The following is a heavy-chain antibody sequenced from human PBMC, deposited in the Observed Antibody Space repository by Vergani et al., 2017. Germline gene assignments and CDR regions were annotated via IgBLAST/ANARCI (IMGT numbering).Heavy chain of an antibody. J-gene: IGHJ5*02. CDR2: IYYSGST. CDR3: ARVQNQLLWARGWFDP. CDR1: GDSISSYY. D-gene: IGHD2-2*01. Sequence: QVQLQESGPGLVKSSETLSLTCIVSGDSISSYYWSWIRQPPGKGLEWIGYIYYSGSTNYNPSLKSRFTISIDTSKNHFSLKLSSVTAADTAVYYCARVQNQLLWARGWFDPWGQGLLVSVSS. V-gene: IGHV4-59*01.